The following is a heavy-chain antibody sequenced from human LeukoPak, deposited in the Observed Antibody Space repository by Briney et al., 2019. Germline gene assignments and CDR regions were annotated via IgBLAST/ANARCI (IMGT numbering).Heavy chain of an antibody. CDR1: GGSISSSSYY. Sequence: PSETLSLTCTVSGGSISSSSYYWGWSRQPPGKGLEGIWSIHYSGSTYYNPSLKSRVTISVDTSKNQFSLELSSVTAADTAVYYCARRVVGSRWNNWFEPWGQGTLVPVSS. CDR3: ARRVVGSRWNNWFEP. J-gene: IGHJ5*02. CDR2: IHYSGST. D-gene: IGHD6-13*01. V-gene: IGHV4-39*01.